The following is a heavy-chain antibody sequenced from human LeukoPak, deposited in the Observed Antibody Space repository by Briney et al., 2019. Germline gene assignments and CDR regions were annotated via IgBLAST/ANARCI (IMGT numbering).Heavy chain of an antibody. V-gene: IGHV3-48*01. D-gene: IGHD2-2*01. CDR3: ARGSGVPGDY. CDR2: ISSSSSSTI. CDR1: GFTFSSYS. Sequence: GGSLRLSCAASGFTFSSYSMNWVRQAPGKGLEWVSYISSSSSSTIYYADSVKGRFTISRDNAKNSLYLQMNSLRAEDTAVYYCARGSGVPGDYWGQGTLVTVSS. J-gene: IGHJ4*02.